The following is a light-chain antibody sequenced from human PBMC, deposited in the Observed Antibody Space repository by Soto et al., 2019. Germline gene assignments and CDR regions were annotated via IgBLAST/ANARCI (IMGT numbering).Light chain of an antibody. CDR2: GVS. CDR1: KSLNSNF. Sequence: EAVLTQSPGTLSLSPGERGTLSCRASKSLNSNFLAWYQQKPGQAPRLLIYGVSNRATGIPDRFSGCGSGTDFPITISRLEPEDCAVYYWQQYGTSPPFTFGHRTKVDIK. V-gene: IGKV3-20*01. J-gene: IGKJ3*01. CDR3: QQYGTSPPFT.